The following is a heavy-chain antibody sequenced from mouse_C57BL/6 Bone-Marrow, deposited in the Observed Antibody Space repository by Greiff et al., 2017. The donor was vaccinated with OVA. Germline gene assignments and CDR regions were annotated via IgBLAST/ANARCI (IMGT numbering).Heavy chain of an antibody. J-gene: IGHJ2*01. D-gene: IGHD1-1*01. Sequence: VQLQQSGAELVRPGASVKLSCTASGFNIKDDYMHWVKQRPEQGLEWIGWIDPENGDTEYASKFQGKATITADTSSNTAYLQLSSLTSEDTAVYYCTLLRDFDYWGQGTTLTVSS. CDR1: GFNIKDDY. CDR3: TLLRDFDY. CDR2: IDPENGDT. V-gene: IGHV14-4*01.